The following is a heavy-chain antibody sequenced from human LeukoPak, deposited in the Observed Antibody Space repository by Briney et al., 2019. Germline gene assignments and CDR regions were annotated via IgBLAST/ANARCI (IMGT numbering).Heavy chain of an antibody. D-gene: IGHD4-23*01. CDR3: ESAVAFTVGY. CDR1: GFTFSTYW. J-gene: IGHJ4*02. Sequence: GGSLRLSCAASGFTFSTYWMTWVRQAPGKGLEWVASLNQDGSEKYYVASVKGRFTIFRDNAQKSLYLEMKSLCAKGTAVYFCESAVAFTVGYWGQGTLVTVSS. V-gene: IGHV3-7*03. CDR2: LNQDGSEK.